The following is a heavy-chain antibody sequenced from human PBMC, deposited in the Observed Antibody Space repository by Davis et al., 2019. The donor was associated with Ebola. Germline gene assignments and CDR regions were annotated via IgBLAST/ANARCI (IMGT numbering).Heavy chain of an antibody. CDR1: GFTFSSYA. CDR3: AKGYYDILTGEAFGMDV. V-gene: IGHV3-23*01. Sequence: GESLKISCAASGFTFSSYAMSWVRQAPGKGLEWVSASSGSGGSTYYADSVKGRFTISRDNSKNTLYLQMNSLRADDMAVYYCAKGYYDILTGEAFGMDVWGQGIMVTVSS. J-gene: IGHJ6*02. CDR2: SSGSGGST. D-gene: IGHD3-9*01.